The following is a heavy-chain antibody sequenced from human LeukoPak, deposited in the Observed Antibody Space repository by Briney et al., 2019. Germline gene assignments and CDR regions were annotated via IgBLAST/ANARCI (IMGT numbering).Heavy chain of an antibody. J-gene: IGHJ4*02. Sequence: PGGSLRLSCAASGFTFSSYAMSWVRQAPGKGLEWVSGISGSGGSTYYADSVKGRFTISRDNSKNTLYLQMNSLRAEDTAIYHCAKEGGYCSSTSCYRRYYFDYWGQGTLVTVSS. D-gene: IGHD2-2*01. CDR1: GFTFSSYA. CDR3: AKEGGYCSSTSCYRRYYFDY. V-gene: IGHV3-23*01. CDR2: ISGSGGST.